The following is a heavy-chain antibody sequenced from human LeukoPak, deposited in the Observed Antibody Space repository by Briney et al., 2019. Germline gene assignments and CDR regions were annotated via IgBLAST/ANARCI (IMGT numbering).Heavy chain of an antibody. D-gene: IGHD2-2*01. V-gene: IGHV4-34*01. CDR1: GGSFSGYY. CDR3: ARGRRVVPAATRIYYFDY. CDR2: INHSGST. Sequence: SETLSLTCAVYGGSFSGYYWSWIRQPPGKGLEWIGEINHSGSTNYNPSLKSRVTISVDTSKNQFSLKLSSVTAADTAVYYCARGRRVVPAATRIYYFDYWGQGTLVTVS. J-gene: IGHJ4*02.